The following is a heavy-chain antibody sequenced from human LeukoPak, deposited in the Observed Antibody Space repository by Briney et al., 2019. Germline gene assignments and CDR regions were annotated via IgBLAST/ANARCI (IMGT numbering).Heavy chain of an antibody. CDR1: GFTFSKFW. CDR2: ISADGRTT. J-gene: IGHJ6*03. CDR3: AREVEVVPTAIGVYYYYFMDV. Sequence: GGSLRLSCALSGFTFSKFWMNWVRLAPGKGLVWVSRISADGRTTDYADSVRGRFSISRDNAKNTVYLQMNSLRAEDTAVYYCAREVEVVPTAIGVYYYYFMDVWGQGTTVTVSS. D-gene: IGHD2-2*02. V-gene: IGHV3-74*01.